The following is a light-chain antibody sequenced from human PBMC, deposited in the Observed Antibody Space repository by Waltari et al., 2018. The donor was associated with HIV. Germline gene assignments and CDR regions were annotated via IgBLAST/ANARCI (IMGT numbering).Light chain of an antibody. CDR1: ETIENVY. CDR3: QHYGTSLPST. CDR2: DAS. Sequence: EVVLTQSPGTLSLSPGQRATLSCRASETIENVYLAWYQQKSGQAPRHLIYDASHRATDIPDRFTGSGSGTDVTLTISRLEPEDFAVYFCQHYGTSLPSTFGGGTKVEIK. V-gene: IGKV3-20*01. J-gene: IGKJ4*02.